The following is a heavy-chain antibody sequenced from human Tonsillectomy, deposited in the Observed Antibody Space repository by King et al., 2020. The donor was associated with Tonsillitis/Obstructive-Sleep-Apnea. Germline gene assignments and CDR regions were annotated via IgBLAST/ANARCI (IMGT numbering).Heavy chain of an antibody. V-gene: IGHV5-51*01. J-gene: IGHJ3*02. CDR1: GYGYTTFW. CDR3: ARHGSGGSWGAFDI. D-gene: IGHD2-15*01. Sequence: AQLVQSGPEVKKPGEYLKISCQSSGYGYTTFWIGWVRQMPGKGLEWMGIIYPGDSDTTYSPSFQGQVTMSVDKSINTAYLQWSSLKASDTAIYYCARHGSGGSWGAFDIWGQGTVVTVSS. CDR2: IYPGDSDT.